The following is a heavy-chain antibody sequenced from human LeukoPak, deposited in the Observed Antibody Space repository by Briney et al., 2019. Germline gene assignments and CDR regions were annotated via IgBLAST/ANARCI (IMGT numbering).Heavy chain of an antibody. CDR1: GFTFSSYA. J-gene: IGHJ6*03. V-gene: IGHV3-23*01. CDR3: AARRGYYHYMDI. Sequence: GGSLRLSCATSGFTFSSYAVAWVRQAPGKGLEWVSSISNTGSNTYYADSVKGRFTISRDNSKNTLSLQMNSLTAEDAAVYYCAARRGYYHYMDIWGKGTTVTVSS. CDR2: ISNTGSNT. D-gene: IGHD3-3*01.